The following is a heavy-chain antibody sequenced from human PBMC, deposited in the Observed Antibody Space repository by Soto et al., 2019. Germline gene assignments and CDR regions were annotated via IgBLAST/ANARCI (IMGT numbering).Heavy chain of an antibody. D-gene: IGHD4-17*01. CDR3: ARDVTTGLTVTTLYAAFDI. Sequence: ASVKVSCKASGYTFTSYGISWVRQAPGQGLEWMGWISAYNGNTNYAQKLQGRVTMTTDTSTSTAYMELRSLRSDDTAVYYCARDVTTGLTVTTLYAAFDIWGQGTMVTVSS. J-gene: IGHJ3*02. V-gene: IGHV1-18*01. CDR1: GYTFTSYG. CDR2: ISAYNGNT.